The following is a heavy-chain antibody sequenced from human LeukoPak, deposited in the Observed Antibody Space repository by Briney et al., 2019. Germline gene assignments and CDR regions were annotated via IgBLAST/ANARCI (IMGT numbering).Heavy chain of an antibody. J-gene: IGHJ3*02. CDR3: ARGRGLDAFDI. CDR1: GGSISSGDYY. CDR2: IYYSGST. Sequence: PSETLSLTCTVSGGSISSGDYYWSWIRQPPGKGLEWIGSIYYSGSTYYNPSLKSRVTISVDTSKNQFSLKLSSVTAADTAVYYCARGRGLDAFDIWGQGTMVTVSS. D-gene: IGHD3-10*01. V-gene: IGHV4-39*07.